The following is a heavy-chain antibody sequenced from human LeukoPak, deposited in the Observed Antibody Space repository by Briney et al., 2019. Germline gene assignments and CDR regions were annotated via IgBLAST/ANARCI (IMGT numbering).Heavy chain of an antibody. Sequence: VSGPTLVNPTQTLTLTCTFSGFSLSTNGMCVTWIRQPPGKALEWLARIDWDDDKYYSRSLKTRLTISTDTSKNQVVLTMTNMDPVDTATYYCARILPNPNHYTFDIWGQGTMVTVSS. CDR2: IDWDDDK. J-gene: IGHJ3*02. V-gene: IGHV2-70*11. CDR3: ARILPNPNHYTFDI. D-gene: IGHD3-16*02. CDR1: GFSLSTNGMC.